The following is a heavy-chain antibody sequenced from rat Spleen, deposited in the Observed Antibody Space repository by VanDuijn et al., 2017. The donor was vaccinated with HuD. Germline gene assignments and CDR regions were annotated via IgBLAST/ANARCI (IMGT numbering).Heavy chain of an antibody. Sequence: EVQLVESGGGLVQPGRSLKLSCEASGFTFNNYWMTWIRQAPGKGLEWVATITHIGGTSYYPDSVKGRFTISRDNAKNTLYLQMNSLRSEDKDTYYCARHFPPGSRYYVMDAWGQGASVTVSS. J-gene: IGHJ4*01. D-gene: IGHD1-4*01. V-gene: IGHV5-31*01. CDR3: ARHFPPGSRYYVMDA. CDR2: ITHIGGTS. CDR1: GFTFNNYW.